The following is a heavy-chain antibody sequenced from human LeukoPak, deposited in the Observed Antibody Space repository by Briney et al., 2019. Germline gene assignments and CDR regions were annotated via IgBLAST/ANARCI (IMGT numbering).Heavy chain of an antibody. J-gene: IGHJ4*02. V-gene: IGHV3-23*01. CDR1: GFTFSSYA. D-gene: IGHD6-6*01. CDR3: VRGGAARPDY. Sequence: QPGGSLRLSCAGSGFTFSSYAMSWVRQAPGQGLEWVSAVSGSGGNTYYTDSVKGRFTISRDNSKNTLYLQMNSLRAEDTAIYYCVRGGAARPDYWGQGALVTVSS. CDR2: VSGSGGNT.